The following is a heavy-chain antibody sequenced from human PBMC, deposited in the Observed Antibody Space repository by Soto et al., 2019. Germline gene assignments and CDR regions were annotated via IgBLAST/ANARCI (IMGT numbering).Heavy chain of an antibody. CDR3: ATRRSYIYQDFDY. J-gene: IGHJ4*02. D-gene: IGHD1-26*01. CDR1: GGTFSSYA. CDR2: IIPIFGTA. Sequence: QVQLVQSGAEVKKPGSSVKVSCKASGGTFSSYAISWVRQAPGQGLELMGGIIPIFGTANYAQKFQGRVTMTADESTSTADMELSSLRSEDTAVYYCATRRSYIYQDFDYWVQGTLVTVSS. V-gene: IGHV1-69*01.